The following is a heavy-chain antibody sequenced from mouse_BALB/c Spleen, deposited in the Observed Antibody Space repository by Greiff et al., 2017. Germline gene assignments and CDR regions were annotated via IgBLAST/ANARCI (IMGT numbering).Heavy chain of an antibody. CDR3: ARDRKYFDV. Sequence: EVQLQESGGGLVQPGGSLRLSCATSGFTFTDYYMSWVRQPPGKALEWLGFIRNKANGYTTEYSASVKGRFTISRDNSQSILYLQMNTLRAEDSATYYCARDRKYFDVWGAGTTVTVSS. J-gene: IGHJ1*01. V-gene: IGHV7-3*02. CDR1: GFTFTDYY. CDR2: IRNKANGYTT.